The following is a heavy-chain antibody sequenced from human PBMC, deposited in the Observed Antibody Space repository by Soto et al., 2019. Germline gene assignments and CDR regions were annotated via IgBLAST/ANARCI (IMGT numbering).Heavy chain of an antibody. D-gene: IGHD3-9*01. CDR2: ISSNGGST. J-gene: IGHJ5*02. CDR1: GFTLSSYA. CDR3: VKDPQYYDILTADNWFDP. Sequence: PGGSLRLSCSASGFTLSSYAMHWVRQAPGKGLEYVSAISSNGGSTYYADSVKGRFTISRDNSKNTLYLQMGSLRAEDTAVYYCVKDPQYYDILTADNWFDPWGQGTLVTVSS. V-gene: IGHV3-64D*08.